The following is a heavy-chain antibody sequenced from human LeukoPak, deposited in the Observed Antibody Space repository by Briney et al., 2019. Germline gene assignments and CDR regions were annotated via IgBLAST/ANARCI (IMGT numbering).Heavy chain of an antibody. D-gene: IGHD3-16*02. CDR3: ARGLRYDYVWGSYRYSNWFDP. CDR2: INHGGST. Sequence: SETLSLTCAVYGGSLSGYYWSWIRQSPGKGLEWIGEINHGGSTNYSPSLKSRVTMSVDTSKNHFSLKLSSVTAADTAVYYCARGLRYDYVWGSYRYSNWFDPWGQGTLVTVSS. V-gene: IGHV4-34*01. CDR1: GGSLSGYY. J-gene: IGHJ5*02.